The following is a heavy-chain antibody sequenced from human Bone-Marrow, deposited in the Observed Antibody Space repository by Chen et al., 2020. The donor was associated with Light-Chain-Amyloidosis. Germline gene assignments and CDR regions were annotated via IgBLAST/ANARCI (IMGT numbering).Heavy chain of an antibody. CDR1: GFTFSGAR. CDR3: TTDGRTDY. Sequence: EVNLVESGGGLVKPGGALRLSCAASGFTFSGARLSWVRQAPGKGLEWLGRIKSDADGGTTDYAAPVQGRFSISRDDSKKTLYLQMSSLKIEDTAMYYCTTDGRTDYWGQGTLVTVSS. CDR2: IKSDADGGTT. V-gene: IGHV3-15*01. J-gene: IGHJ4*02.